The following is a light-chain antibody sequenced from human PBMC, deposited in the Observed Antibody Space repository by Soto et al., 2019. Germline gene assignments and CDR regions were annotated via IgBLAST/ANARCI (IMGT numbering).Light chain of an antibody. CDR1: QSVSTY. J-gene: IGKJ5*01. CDR3: QQRSNWSSIS. V-gene: IGKV3-11*01. Sequence: EIVLTQSPATLSLSPGERATLSSRASQSVSTYLAWYQHKPGQAPRLLIYDASSRATDIPARFSGSGSGTDFTLTISSLEPEDFAIYYGQQRSNWSSISVGQGTRLEIK. CDR2: DAS.